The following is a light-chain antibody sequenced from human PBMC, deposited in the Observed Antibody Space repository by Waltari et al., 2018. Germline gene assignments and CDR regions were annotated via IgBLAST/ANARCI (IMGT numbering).Light chain of an antibody. V-gene: IGLV2-11*01. J-gene: IGLJ3*02. CDR2: DVN. Sequence: QSALTQPRSVSGSPGQSVAISCIGTSSDVGGHNHVSWYQQHPGKAPKVIIHDVNNRPSRVSDCFSGSRSGNTASLTISGLQAEDEGDYYCLAYAGSTWVFGGGTKLTVL. CDR1: SSDVGGHNH. CDR3: LAYAGSTWV.